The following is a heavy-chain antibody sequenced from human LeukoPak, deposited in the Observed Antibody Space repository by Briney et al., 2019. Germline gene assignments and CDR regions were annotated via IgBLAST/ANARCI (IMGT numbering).Heavy chain of an antibody. Sequence: SETLSLTCTVSGGSISSYYWSWLRQPPGKGLEWIGYIYYSGSTNYNPSLKSRVTISVDTSKNHFSLKLSSATAADTAVYYCARHKLGSGPLFDYWGQGTLVTVSS. V-gene: IGHV4-59*08. CDR1: GGSISSYY. CDR3: ARHKLGSGPLFDY. J-gene: IGHJ4*02. D-gene: IGHD6-19*01. CDR2: IYYSGST.